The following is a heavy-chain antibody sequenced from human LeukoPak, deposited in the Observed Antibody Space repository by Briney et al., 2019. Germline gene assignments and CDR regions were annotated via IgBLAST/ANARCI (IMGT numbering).Heavy chain of an antibody. Sequence: SETLSLTCTVSGGSISSYYWSWIRQPAGKGLEWIGRIYTSGSTNYNPSLKSRVTMSVDTSKNQFSLKLSSVTAADTAVYYCARDRDIVVVPAAIDYMDVWGKETTVTVSS. V-gene: IGHV4-4*07. J-gene: IGHJ6*03. D-gene: IGHD2-2*01. CDR1: GGSISSYY. CDR2: IYTSGST. CDR3: ARDRDIVVVPAAIDYMDV.